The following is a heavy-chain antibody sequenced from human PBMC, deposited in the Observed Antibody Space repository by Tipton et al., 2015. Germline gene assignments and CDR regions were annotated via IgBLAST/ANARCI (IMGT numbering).Heavy chain of an antibody. CDR3: AKEGATYSFFDH. V-gene: IGHV4-59*01. CDR1: GFTFNSYG. CDR2: IYDNRNT. J-gene: IGHJ4*02. Sequence: LRLSCAASGFTFNSYGIHWVRQAPGKGLEWIGQIYDNRNTNYNPSLKSRVAISLDTSKNQFFLNMSSVTAADTAVYYCAKEGATYSFFDHWGQGILVTVS. D-gene: IGHD2-15*01.